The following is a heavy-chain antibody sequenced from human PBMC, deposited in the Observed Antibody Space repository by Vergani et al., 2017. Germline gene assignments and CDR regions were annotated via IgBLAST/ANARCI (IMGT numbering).Heavy chain of an antibody. CDR3: ARHSTVEWLVKLGWIDH. Sequence: QLQLQESGPGLVKPSATLSLTCSVSGASIRSSNYYWGWIPPPPGKGLEWIASIYYSGSTYYNPSLKSRVTISVDTSKNQFSLKLSSVTAADTAVYFCARHSTVEWLVKLGWIDHLGQGILVTVSS. CDR1: GASIRSSNYY. J-gene: IGHJ5*02. D-gene: IGHD6-19*01. CDR2: IYYSGST. V-gene: IGHV4-39*01.